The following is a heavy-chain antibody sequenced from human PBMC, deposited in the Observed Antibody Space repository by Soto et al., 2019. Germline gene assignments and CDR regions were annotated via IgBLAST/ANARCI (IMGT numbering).Heavy chain of an antibody. CDR3: AMEPYGNSQYFDY. Sequence: QVQLVESGGGMVQPGTSLRLSCAASGVTFNSLSLHWVRQRPDKGLEWVAVISHDGRVTFYANFVKGRFTVSRDTSNNTISLQMTSLKAKATTLYYSAMEPYGNSQYFDYWGQGTLVTVSS. CDR1: GVTFNSLS. V-gene: IGHV3-30*04. CDR2: ISHDGRVT. J-gene: IGHJ4*02. D-gene: IGHD3-10*01.